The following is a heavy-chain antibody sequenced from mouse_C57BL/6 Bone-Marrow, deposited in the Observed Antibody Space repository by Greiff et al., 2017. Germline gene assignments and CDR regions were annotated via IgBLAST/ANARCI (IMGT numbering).Heavy chain of an antibody. CDR1: GFNIKDYY. CDR3: ARSRGYYWFAY. D-gene: IGHD2-3*01. Sequence: VHLQQSGAELVKPGASVKLSCTASGFNIKDYYMHWVKQRTEQGLEWIGRIDPEDGETKYAPKFQGKATIKADPSSNTAYLQLSSLTSEDTAVYYCARSRGYYWFAYWGQGTLVTVSA. J-gene: IGHJ3*01. V-gene: IGHV14-2*01. CDR2: IDPEDGET.